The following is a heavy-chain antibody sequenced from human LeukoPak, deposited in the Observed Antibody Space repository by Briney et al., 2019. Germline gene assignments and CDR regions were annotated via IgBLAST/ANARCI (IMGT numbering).Heavy chain of an antibody. V-gene: IGHV3-49*04. Sequence: RPGGPLRLSCRVSGLTFGDYAINWVRQAPGKGLEWVGFIRSKAFGETAEYAASVKGRFTISRDDSKSIAYLQMHSLKTEDTAVYYCTRDSASSTLGAYWGQGPLVTVSS. D-gene: IGHD3-16*01. CDR2: IRSKAFGETA. CDR3: TRDSASSTLGAY. J-gene: IGHJ4*02. CDR1: GLTFGDYA.